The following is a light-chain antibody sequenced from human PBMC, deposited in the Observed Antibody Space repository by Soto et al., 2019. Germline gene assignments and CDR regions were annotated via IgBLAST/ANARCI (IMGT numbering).Light chain of an antibody. CDR2: KAS. CDR1: QSISRW. Sequence: DIQMNQSPSTLSASVGDRVTITCRASQSISRWLAWYQQKPGKAPKLLIYKASSLESGVPSRFSGSGSGTDFTLTISRLEPEDFAVYYCQQYGSSGTFGQGTKVDVK. J-gene: IGKJ1*01. V-gene: IGKV1-5*03. CDR3: QQYGSSGT.